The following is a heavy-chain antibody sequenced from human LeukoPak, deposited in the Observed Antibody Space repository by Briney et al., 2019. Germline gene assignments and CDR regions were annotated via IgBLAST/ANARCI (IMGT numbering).Heavy chain of an antibody. CDR1: GYTFTSYG. Sequence: ASVKVSCKASGYTFTSYGISWVRQAPGQGLEWMGWISAYNGNTDYAQKLQGRVTMTTDTSTSTAYMELRSLRSDDTAVYYCARGHYYDSSGSAFDIWGQGTMVTVSS. CDR3: ARGHYYDSSGSAFDI. J-gene: IGHJ3*02. D-gene: IGHD3-22*01. V-gene: IGHV1-18*01. CDR2: ISAYNGNT.